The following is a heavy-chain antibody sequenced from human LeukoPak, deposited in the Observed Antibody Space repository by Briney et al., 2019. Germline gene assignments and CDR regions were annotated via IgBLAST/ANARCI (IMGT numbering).Heavy chain of an antibody. CDR3: ARTSTAYSSGNDL. Sequence: GASVKVSCKASGYTFTGYYMHWVRQAPGQGLEWMGRINPNSGGTNYAQKFQGRVTMTRDTSISTAYMELSRLRSDDTAVYYCARTSTAYSSGNDLWGRGTLVTVSS. CDR2: INPNSGGT. D-gene: IGHD6-19*01. CDR1: GYTFTGYY. J-gene: IGHJ2*01. V-gene: IGHV1-2*06.